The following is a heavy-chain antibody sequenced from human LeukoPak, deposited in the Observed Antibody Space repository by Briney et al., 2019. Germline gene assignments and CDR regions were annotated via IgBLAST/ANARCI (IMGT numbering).Heavy chain of an antibody. CDR3: ARDLPPAAMASFDY. V-gene: IGHV3-53*01. CDR1: GFTVSSNY. CDR2: IYSGGST. J-gene: IGHJ4*02. D-gene: IGHD5-18*01. Sequence: GGSLRLSCAASGFTVSSNYMSWVRQAPGKGLEWVSVIYSGGSTYYADSVKGRFTISRDNSKNTLYLQMNSLRAEDTAVYYCARDLPPAAMASFDYWGQGTLVTVSS.